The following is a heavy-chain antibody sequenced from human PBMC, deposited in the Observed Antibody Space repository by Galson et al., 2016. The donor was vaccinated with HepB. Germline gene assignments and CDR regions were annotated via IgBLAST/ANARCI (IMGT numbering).Heavy chain of an antibody. V-gene: IGHV4-61*02. J-gene: IGHJ4*02. CDR2: INTGGNT. Sequence: TLSLTCTVSGDSISSGSYYWSWIRQPAGKGLEWIGRINTGGNTHYNPSLKSRVTISLDPSKHQFTRKLRSVTAADTAVNYCARSVTIFGVVRPYFHYWCQGTLVTVSS. CDR3: ARSVTIFGVVRPYFHY. CDR1: GDSISSGSYY. D-gene: IGHD3-3*01.